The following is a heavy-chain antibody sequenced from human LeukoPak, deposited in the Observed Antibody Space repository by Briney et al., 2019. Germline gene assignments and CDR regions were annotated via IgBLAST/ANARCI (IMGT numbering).Heavy chain of an antibody. Sequence: ASVKVSCKASGGTFSSYAISWVRQAPGQGLEWMGGIIPIFGTANYAQKFQGRVTITADKSTSTAYMELSSLRSEDTAVYYCARDKKPYDILTGYYDYWGQGTLVTVSS. J-gene: IGHJ4*02. V-gene: IGHV1-69*06. D-gene: IGHD3-9*01. CDR3: ARDKKPYDILTGYYDY. CDR2: IIPIFGTA. CDR1: GGTFSSYA.